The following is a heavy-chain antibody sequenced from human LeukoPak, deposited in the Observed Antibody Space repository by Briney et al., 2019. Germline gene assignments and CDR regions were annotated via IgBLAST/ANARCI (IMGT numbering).Heavy chain of an antibody. Sequence: ASVKVSCKASGGTFSSYAISWVRQAPRQGLEWMGGIIPIFGTANYAQKFQGRVTITTDESTSTAYMELSSLRSEDTAVYYCARERRDDFWSGYSYFDYWGQGTLVTVSS. J-gene: IGHJ4*02. CDR1: GGTFSSYA. CDR2: IIPIFGTA. V-gene: IGHV1-69*05. D-gene: IGHD3-3*01. CDR3: ARERRDDFWSGYSYFDY.